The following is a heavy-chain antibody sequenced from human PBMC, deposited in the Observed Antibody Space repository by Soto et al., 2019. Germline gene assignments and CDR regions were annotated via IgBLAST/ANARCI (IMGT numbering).Heavy chain of an antibody. D-gene: IGHD1-1*01. Sequence: AETLSLICAAYGGTFNRDSWNWIRQPPGKGLEWVGEINYSGSTDYNPSPKSRVTISVGTSMDQFALKLISVTAADTAVYHCARVASKWYIGVRYYYGMDVWGQGTTVTVSS. J-gene: IGHJ6*02. CDR1: GGTFNRDS. CDR2: INYSGST. CDR3: ARVASKWYIGVRYYYGMDV. V-gene: IGHV4-34*01.